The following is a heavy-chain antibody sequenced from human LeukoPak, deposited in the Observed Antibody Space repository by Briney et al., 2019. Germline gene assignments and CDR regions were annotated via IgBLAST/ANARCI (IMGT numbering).Heavy chain of an antibody. V-gene: IGHV1-46*01. CDR3: AREPTSQSTVVDKPT. CDR2: INPSGGST. J-gene: IGHJ5*02. D-gene: IGHD1/OR15-1a*01. CDR1: GYIFTIYY. Sequence: ASVTVSCKASGYIFTIYYMQLVRQAPGHGREWMGIINPSGGSTNYAQKFQGRVTMTRDTSTSTVYMELSSLRSEDTAVYYCAREPTSQSTVVDKPTWGQGTQVTVSS.